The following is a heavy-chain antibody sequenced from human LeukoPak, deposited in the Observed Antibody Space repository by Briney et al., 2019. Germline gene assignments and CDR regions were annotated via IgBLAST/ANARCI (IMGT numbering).Heavy chain of an antibody. Sequence: SETLSLTCTVSGGSISSYYWSWIRQPAGEGLEWIGRIYTSGSTNYNPSLKSRVTMSVDTSKNQFSLKLSSVTAADTAVYYCARGGQQLVVEAFDIWGQGTMVTVSS. CDR1: GGSISSYY. CDR3: ARGGQQLVVEAFDI. CDR2: IYTSGST. J-gene: IGHJ3*02. D-gene: IGHD6-13*01. V-gene: IGHV4-4*07.